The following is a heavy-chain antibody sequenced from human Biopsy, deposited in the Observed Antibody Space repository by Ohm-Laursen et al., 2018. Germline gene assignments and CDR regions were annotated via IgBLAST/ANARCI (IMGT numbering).Heavy chain of an antibody. J-gene: IGHJ4*02. CDR1: GFSIIPSGPEN. CDR2: IYSGGNT. CDR3: ARGTRTTGWPYFDY. V-gene: IGHV4-61*01. D-gene: IGHD2/OR15-2a*01. Sequence: TLSLTCTLSGFSIIPSGPENWSWIRQPPGQGLQYIGFIYSGGNTNYNPSFGSRVAMSVDTSKNQFSLRLNSVTASDTAVYYCARGTRTTGWPYFDYWGQGILVTVSS.